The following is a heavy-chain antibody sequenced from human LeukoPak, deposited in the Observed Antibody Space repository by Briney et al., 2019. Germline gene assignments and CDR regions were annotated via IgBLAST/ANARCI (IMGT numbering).Heavy chain of an antibody. J-gene: IGHJ5*02. Sequence: PSETLSLTCTVSGGSISSGDYHWNWIRQPPGKGLEWIGFIHDSGSTLYNPSLKSRIIISRDVSRNQFSLQLTSVTAADTAVYYCARGFGSGNYYYGWFDPWGQGALVTVSS. V-gene: IGHV4-30-4*01. D-gene: IGHD3-10*01. CDR1: GGSISSGDYH. CDR2: IHDSGST. CDR3: ARGFGSGNYYYGWFDP.